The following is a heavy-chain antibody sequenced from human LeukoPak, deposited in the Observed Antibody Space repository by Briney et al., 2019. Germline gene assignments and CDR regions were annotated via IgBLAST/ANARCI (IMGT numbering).Heavy chain of an antibody. CDR1: GFTFSSYS. V-gene: IGHV3-48*01. J-gene: IGHJ4*02. CDR2: ISSSSTI. Sequence: GGSLRLSCAASGFTFSSYSMNWVRQAPGKGLEWVSYISSSSTIYYADSVKGRFTISRDNAKNSLYLRMNSLRAEDTAVYYCASEMATIFDYWGQGTLVTVSS. CDR3: ASEMATIFDY. D-gene: IGHD5-24*01.